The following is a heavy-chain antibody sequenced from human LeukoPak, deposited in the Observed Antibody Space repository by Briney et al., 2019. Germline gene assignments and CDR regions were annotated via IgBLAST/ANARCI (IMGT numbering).Heavy chain of an antibody. CDR1: GGSISSYY. CDR3: AREAGVPAAISDY. D-gene: IGHD2-2*02. CDR2: IYYSGST. V-gene: IGHV4-59*01. Sequence: PSETLSLTCTVSGGSISSYYWSWIRQPPGKGLEWIGYIYYSGSTNYNPSLKSRVTISVDTSKNQFSLKLSSVTAADTAVYYCAREAGVPAAISDYWGQGTLVTVSS. J-gene: IGHJ4*02.